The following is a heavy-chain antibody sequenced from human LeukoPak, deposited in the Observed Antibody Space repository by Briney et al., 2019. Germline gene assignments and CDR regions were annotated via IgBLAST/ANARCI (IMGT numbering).Heavy chain of an antibody. Sequence: ASVKVSCKASGYTFTSYYMHWVRQAPGQGLEWMGIINPSGGSTSYAQKFQGRVTMTRDTSTSTVHMELSSLRSEDTAVYYCARAPITMVRGAIIGANVWFDPWGQGTLVTVSS. J-gene: IGHJ5*02. CDR1: GYTFTSYY. CDR3: ARAPITMVRGAIIGANVWFDP. CDR2: INPSGGST. V-gene: IGHV1-46*01. D-gene: IGHD3-10*01.